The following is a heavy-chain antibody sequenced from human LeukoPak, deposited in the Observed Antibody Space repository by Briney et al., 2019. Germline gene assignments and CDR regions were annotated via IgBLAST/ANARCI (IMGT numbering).Heavy chain of an antibody. CDR2: IIVIFGTP. D-gene: IGHD5-18*01. J-gene: IGHJ5*01. Sequence: PGASVKVSCKASGVTFSSYSFSWVRQAPGQGLEWLGGIIVIFGTPNYPQKFHGRVTITADESTSTVYMELSSLRSEDTAMYYCARDVDSSMVTNWFDSWGQGTLVTVSS. V-gene: IGHV1-69*13. CDR1: GVTFSSYS. CDR3: ARDVDSSMVTNWFDS.